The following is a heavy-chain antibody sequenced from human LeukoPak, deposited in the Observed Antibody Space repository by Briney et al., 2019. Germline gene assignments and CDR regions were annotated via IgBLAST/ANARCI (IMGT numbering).Heavy chain of an antibody. D-gene: IGHD3-10*01. CDR1: GFTFSSYA. J-gene: IGHJ4*02. CDR2: ISGSGGST. V-gene: IGHV3-23*01. Sequence: GGSLRLSCAASGFTFSSYAMSWVRQAPGKGLEWVSAISGSGGSTYYADSVKGRFTISRDNSKNTLYLQMNSLRAEDTAVYYCARYGSGSSTFDYWGQGTLVTVSS. CDR3: ARYGSGSSTFDY.